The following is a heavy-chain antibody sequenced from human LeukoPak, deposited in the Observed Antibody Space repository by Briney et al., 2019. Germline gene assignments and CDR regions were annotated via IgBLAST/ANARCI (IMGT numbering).Heavy chain of an antibody. CDR2: ISWNSGKI. CDR1: GFIFDDYA. D-gene: IGHD6-13*01. Sequence: PGRSLRLSCAASGFIFDDYAMHWVRQAPGKGLEWVSGISWNSGKIGYADSVRGRFTISRDNAKNSLYLQINSLRVEDTALYYCAKDIASSPGRGTYYFDYWGQGTLVTVSS. J-gene: IGHJ4*02. CDR3: AKDIASSPGRGTYYFDY. V-gene: IGHV3-9*01.